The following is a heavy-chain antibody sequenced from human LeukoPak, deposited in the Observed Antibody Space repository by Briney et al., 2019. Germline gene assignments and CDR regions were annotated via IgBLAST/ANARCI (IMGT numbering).Heavy chain of an antibody. CDR2: IKSKTDGGAT. V-gene: IGHV3-15*07. CDR3: ARPTAGTIDY. CDR1: GFTFNDAW. D-gene: IGHD1-14*01. J-gene: IGHJ4*02. Sequence: GGSLRLSCAASGFTFNDAWMNWVRQAPGKGLEWVGRIKSKTDGGATDYAAPVKGRFTISRDDSKNTLYLQMNSLRAEDTAVYYCARPTAGTIDYWGQGTLVTVSS.